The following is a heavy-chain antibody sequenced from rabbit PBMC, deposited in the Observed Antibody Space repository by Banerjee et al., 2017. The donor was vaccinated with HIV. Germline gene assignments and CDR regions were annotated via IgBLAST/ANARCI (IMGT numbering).Heavy chain of an antibody. J-gene: IGHJ4*01. V-gene: IGHV1S45*01. Sequence: QEQLVESGGGLVTLGGSLKLSCKASGIDFSTYGISWVRQAPGKGLEWIACIGDGGTYYASWAKGRFTITKTSSTTVTLQMTSLTAADTATYFCARSSAGVDGYATYFNLWGQGTLVTVS. CDR1: GIDFSTYG. D-gene: IGHD6-1*01. CDR2: IGDGGT. CDR3: ARSSAGVDGYATYFNL.